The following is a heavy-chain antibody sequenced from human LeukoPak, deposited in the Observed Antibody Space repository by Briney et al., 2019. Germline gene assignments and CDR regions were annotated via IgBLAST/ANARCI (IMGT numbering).Heavy chain of an antibody. CDR2: IHYSGST. Sequence: SETLSLTCTVSGGSISSYYWSWIRQPPGKGLEWIGYIHYSGSTNYNPSLKSRVTISVDTSKNQFSLKLSSVTAADTAVYYCARGRGMSLRPFDPWGQGTLVTVSS. CDR1: GGSISSYY. CDR3: ARGRGMSLRPFDP. J-gene: IGHJ5*02. D-gene: IGHD1-26*01. V-gene: IGHV4-59*01.